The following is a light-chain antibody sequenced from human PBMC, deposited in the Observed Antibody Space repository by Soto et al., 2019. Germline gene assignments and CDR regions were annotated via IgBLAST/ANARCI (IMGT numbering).Light chain of an antibody. CDR2: GAS. CDR3: QQRSNWPPFT. CDR1: QSVSSN. J-gene: IGKJ5*01. V-gene: IGKV3-11*01. Sequence: EIVMTQSPATLSVSPGERATLSCRASQSVSSNLAWYQQKPGQAPRLLIYGASSRATGIPDRFSGSGSGTDFTLTISSLEPEDFAVYYCQQRSNWPPFTFGQGRRLEIK.